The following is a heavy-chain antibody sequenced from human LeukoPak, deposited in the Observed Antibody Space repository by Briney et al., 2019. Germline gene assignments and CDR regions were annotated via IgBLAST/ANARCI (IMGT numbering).Heavy chain of an antibody. CDR3: AKDRIMAAIFGVATDY. D-gene: IGHD3-3*01. V-gene: IGHV3-30*02. Sequence: GGSLRLSCAASGFTFSSYSMNWVRQAPGKGLEWVAFIRYDGSNKYYADSVKGRFTISRDNSKNTLYLQMNSLRAEDTAVYYCAKDRIMAAIFGVATDYWGQGTLVTVSS. J-gene: IGHJ4*02. CDR2: IRYDGSNK. CDR1: GFTFSSYS.